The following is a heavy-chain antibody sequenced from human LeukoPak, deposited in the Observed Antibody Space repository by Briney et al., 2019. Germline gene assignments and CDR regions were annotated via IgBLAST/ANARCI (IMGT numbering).Heavy chain of an antibody. CDR3: ASTRARFGVVIIPVLFY. J-gene: IGHJ4*02. D-gene: IGHD3-3*01. Sequence: GSSVKVSCKASGGTFSSYAISWVRQAPGQGLEWMGRIIPILGIANYAQKFQGRVTITADKSTSTAYMELSSLRSEDTAVYYCASTRARFGVVIIPVLFYWGQGTLVTVSS. CDR1: GGTFSSYA. V-gene: IGHV1-69*04. CDR2: IIPILGIA.